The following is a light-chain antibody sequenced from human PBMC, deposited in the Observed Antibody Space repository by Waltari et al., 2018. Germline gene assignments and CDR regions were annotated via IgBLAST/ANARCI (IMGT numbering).Light chain of an antibody. CDR1: SSDLGGYNY. Sequence: QSALTQPASVSGSPGQSITISCTGTSSDLGGYNYVPWYQHHPGKAPKLMIYDVIKRPAGVSNRFSGSKSDNTASLTISGLQAEDEADYYCSSYSSTSAWVVFGGGTKLTVL. J-gene: IGLJ2*01. CDR3: SSYSSTSAWVV. V-gene: IGLV2-14*03. CDR2: DVI.